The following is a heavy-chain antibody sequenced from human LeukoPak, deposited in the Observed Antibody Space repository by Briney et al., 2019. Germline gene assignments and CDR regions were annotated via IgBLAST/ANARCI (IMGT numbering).Heavy chain of an antibody. CDR2: ISYDGRNK. Sequence: PGGSLRLSCAASGFTLSNYAVHWVRQAPGKGLEWVAVISYDGRNKYYADSVRGRFIISRDNSKNTLYLQMNSLRAEDTAVYYCALFPTYYDFWSGNPRAYWGQGTLVTVSS. V-gene: IGHV3-30*04. J-gene: IGHJ4*02. CDR1: GFTLSNYA. CDR3: ALFPTYYDFWSGNPRAY. D-gene: IGHD3-3*01.